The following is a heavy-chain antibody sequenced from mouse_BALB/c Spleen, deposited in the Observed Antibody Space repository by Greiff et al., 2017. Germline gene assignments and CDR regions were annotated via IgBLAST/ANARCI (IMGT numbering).Heavy chain of an antibody. Sequence: EVHLVESGPGLVKPSQSLSLTCTVTGYSITSDYAWNWIRQFPGNKLEWMGYISYSGSTSYNPSLKSRISITRDTSKNQFFLQLNSVTTEDTATYYCARDYDRFAYWGQGTLVTVSA. D-gene: IGHD2-4*01. CDR3: ARDYDRFAY. CDR1: GYSITSDYA. J-gene: IGHJ3*01. CDR2: ISYSGST. V-gene: IGHV3-2*02.